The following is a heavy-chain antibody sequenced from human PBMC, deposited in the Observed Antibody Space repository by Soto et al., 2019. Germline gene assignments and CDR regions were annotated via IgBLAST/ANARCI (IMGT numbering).Heavy chain of an antibody. CDR1: GFTFSSYA. J-gene: IGHJ6*02. D-gene: IGHD2-2*01. CDR2: ISSSSSTI. V-gene: IGHV3-48*02. Sequence: PGGSLRLSCADSGFTFSSYAMHWVCKAPGQGLEKVTYISSSSSTIYYADSVKGRFTISRDNAKNSLYLQMNSLRDEDTAVYYCARDLFVVVPAASYYYFGRSVWGQGITVTV. CDR3: ARDLFVVVPAASYYYFGRSV.